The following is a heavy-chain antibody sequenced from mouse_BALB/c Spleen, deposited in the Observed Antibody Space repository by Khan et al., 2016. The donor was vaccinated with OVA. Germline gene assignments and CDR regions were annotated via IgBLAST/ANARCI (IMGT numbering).Heavy chain of an antibody. CDR2: IDPYNGGT. J-gene: IGHJ2*01. V-gene: IGHV1S135*01. Sequence: VQLQQPGPELVKPGASVKVSCKASGYSFTDYNIFWVKQSHGKSLEWIGYIDPYNGGTSYNQKFEGKATLTVDKSSSTAFMHLSSLTSEDSAVLYGARTDYYGSSYYFDYGGQGTTLTVSS. D-gene: IGHD1-1*01. CDR3: ARTDYYGSSYYFDY. CDR1: GYSFTDYN.